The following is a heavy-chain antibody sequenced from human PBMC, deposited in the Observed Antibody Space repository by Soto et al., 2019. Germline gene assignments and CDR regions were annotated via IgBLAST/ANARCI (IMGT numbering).Heavy chain of an antibody. CDR1: GGSISSYY. V-gene: IGHV4-59*01. CDR2: IFSSGST. D-gene: IGHD3-10*02. J-gene: IGHJ5*01. Sequence: QVQLQESGPGLVKPSETLSLTCTVSGGSISSYYWSWIRQPPGKGLEWIGFIFSSGSTSYNPSLKSRLPISLDTSEYQFSLKLNSVTAADTAVYYCASMIGDPVLSFDSWGQGTLVAVSS. CDR3: ASMIGDPVLSFDS.